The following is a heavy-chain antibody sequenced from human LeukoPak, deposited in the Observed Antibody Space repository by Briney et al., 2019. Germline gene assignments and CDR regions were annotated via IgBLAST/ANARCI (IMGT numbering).Heavy chain of an antibody. J-gene: IGHJ4*02. CDR2: IYGGGST. CDR3: ARAYSGSYYFDY. CDR1: GFTVSSNY. D-gene: IGHD1-26*01. Sequence: GGSLRLSCAASGFTVSSNYMSWVRQAPGKGPEWVSVIYGGGSTYYADSVKGRFTISRDNSKNTLYLQMNSLRAEDTAVYYCARAYSGSYYFDYWGQGTLGTVSS. V-gene: IGHV3-66*01.